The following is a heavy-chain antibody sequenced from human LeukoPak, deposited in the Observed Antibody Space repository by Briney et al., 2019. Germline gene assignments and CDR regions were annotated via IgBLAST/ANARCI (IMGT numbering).Heavy chain of an antibody. CDR1: GGSISSYY. J-gene: IGHJ4*02. CDR3: ASLLRYFDWLHFDY. V-gene: IGHV4-59*01. Sequence: SETLSLTCTVSGGSISSYYWSWIRQPPGKGLEWIGYIYYSGSTNYNPSLKSRVTISVDTPKNQFSLKLSSVTAADTAVYYCASLLRYFDWLHFDYWGQGTLVTVSS. D-gene: IGHD3-9*01. CDR2: IYYSGST.